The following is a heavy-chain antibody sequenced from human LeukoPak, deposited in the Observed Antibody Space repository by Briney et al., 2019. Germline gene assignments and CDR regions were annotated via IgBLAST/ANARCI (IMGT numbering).Heavy chain of an antibody. CDR1: GYTLTELS. V-gene: IGHV1-24*01. CDR2: FDPEDGET. J-gene: IGHJ5*02. Sequence: ASVKVSCKVSGYTLTELSMHWVRQAPGKGLEWMGGFDPEDGETIYAQKLQGRVTMTTDTSTSTAYMELRSLRSDDTAVYYCARGGDHITNWFDPWGQGTLVTVSS. CDR3: ARGGDHITNWFDP.